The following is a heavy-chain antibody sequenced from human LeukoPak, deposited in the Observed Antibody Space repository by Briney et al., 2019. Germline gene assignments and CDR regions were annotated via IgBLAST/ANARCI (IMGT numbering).Heavy chain of an antibody. J-gene: IGHJ4*02. CDR2: TYYRSKWYN. D-gene: IGHD1-26*01. CDR1: GESVSSNSAA. CDR3: ARSGGTASGKYERATLDY. Sequence: SQTLSLTCDISGESVSSNSAAWNWIRQSPSRGLEWLGRTYYRSKWYNDYAVSLKSRMTINADTSKNHFSLQLNSVTPEDTAVYYCARSGGTASGKYERATLDYWGQGTLVTVPS. V-gene: IGHV6-1*01.